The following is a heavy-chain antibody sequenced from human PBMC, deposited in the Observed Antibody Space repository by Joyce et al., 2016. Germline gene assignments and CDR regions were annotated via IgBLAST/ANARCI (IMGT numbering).Heavy chain of an antibody. J-gene: IGHJ4*02. Sequence: GRSLRLSCAASGLTLSNYGVHWVRQAPGKGLEWVAVISYDGIYKYYADSVKGRFTLSRDNSKNTVFLEMNSLRAEDTAVYYCAKILTATYSSGWFLDYWGQGALVTVSS. V-gene: IGHV3-30*18. CDR2: ISYDGIYK. D-gene: IGHD6-25*01. CDR3: AKILTATYSSGWFLDY. CDR1: GLTLSNYG.